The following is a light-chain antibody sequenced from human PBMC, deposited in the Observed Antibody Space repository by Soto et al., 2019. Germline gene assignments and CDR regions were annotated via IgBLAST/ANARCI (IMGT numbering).Light chain of an antibody. CDR3: QHYDGSPIT. CDR1: QSVHLIN. J-gene: IGKJ5*01. CDR2: GAS. Sequence: EVVLTQSPGTLSLSPGERATLSCRASQSVHLINLAWYQQKPGQAPRLLIYGASSRATGIPDRFRGSGSGTDFTLTISRLEPEDFAVYYCQHYDGSPITFGHGTRLEIK. V-gene: IGKV3-20*01.